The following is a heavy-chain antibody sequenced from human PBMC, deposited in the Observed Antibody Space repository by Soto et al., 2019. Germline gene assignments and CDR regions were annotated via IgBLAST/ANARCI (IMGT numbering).Heavy chain of an antibody. J-gene: IGHJ6*02. CDR1: GYSFTDYH. Sequence: ASLKVSCKASGYSFTDYHIHWVRQAPGQGLEWLGRINPKSGGTSTAQKFQGWVTMTTDTSISTASMELTRLTSDDTAIYYCARGDSDCSNGVCSFFYNHDMDVWGHGTTVTVPS. V-gene: IGHV1-2*04. CDR3: ARGDSDCSNGVCSFFYNHDMDV. D-gene: IGHD2-8*01. CDR2: INPKSGGT.